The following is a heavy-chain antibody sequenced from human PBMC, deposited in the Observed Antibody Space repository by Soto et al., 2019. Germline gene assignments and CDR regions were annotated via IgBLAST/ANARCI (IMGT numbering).Heavy chain of an antibody. CDR1: GGTFSSYG. CDR3: ARGDDYGGNQDY. CDR2: IIPIFGTA. V-gene: IGHV1-69*01. J-gene: IGHJ4*02. D-gene: IGHD4-17*01. Sequence: QVQLVQSGAEVKKPGSSVKVSCKASGGTFSSYGISWVRQAPGQGLEWMGGIIPIFGTANSAQKFQGRDTITADESTSTAYMELSSLRSEDTAVYYCARGDDYGGNQDYWGQGTLVTVSS.